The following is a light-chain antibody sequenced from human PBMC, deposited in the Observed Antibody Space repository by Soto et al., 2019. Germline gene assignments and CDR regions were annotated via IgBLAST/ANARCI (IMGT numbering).Light chain of an antibody. J-gene: IGKJ1*01. CDR1: QSISIW. CDR3: QQYLSYSA. V-gene: IGKV1-5*03. CDR2: AAS. Sequence: DIQMTQSPSTLSASVGDRVTITCRASQSISIWLAWYQQKPGKAPKLLLYAASILESGVPSRFSGGGSGTEFTLTISSLQPDDFATYYCQQYLSYSAFGQGTKVENK.